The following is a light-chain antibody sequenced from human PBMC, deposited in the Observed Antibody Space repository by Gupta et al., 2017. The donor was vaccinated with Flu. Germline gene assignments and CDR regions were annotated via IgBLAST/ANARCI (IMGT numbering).Light chain of an antibody. CDR3: SSYAGSNNWV. Sequence: SALTQPPSASGSPGPSATISCTATSSDVGGYKYVSWYQQHPGKAPKLMIYAVSKRPSGVPDRLSGSKSGNTASLTVSGLQAEDEADYYCSSYAGSNNWVFGGGTKLTVL. V-gene: IGLV2-8*01. CDR1: SSDVGGYKY. J-gene: IGLJ3*02. CDR2: AVS.